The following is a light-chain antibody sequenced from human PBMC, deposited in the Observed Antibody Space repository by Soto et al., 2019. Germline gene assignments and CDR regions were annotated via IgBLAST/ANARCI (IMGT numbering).Light chain of an antibody. J-gene: IGKJ5*01. CDR3: QQYANSPIT. Sequence: EGVLTQSPVTLSLSPGERATLSCRASQSVSSSYLAWYQQKPGQAPRLLIYGVSSRASGIPDRFFGSGSGTDFTLTINRLEPEDFAVYYCQQYANSPITFGQGTRLEIK. CDR1: QSVSSSY. CDR2: GVS. V-gene: IGKV3-20*01.